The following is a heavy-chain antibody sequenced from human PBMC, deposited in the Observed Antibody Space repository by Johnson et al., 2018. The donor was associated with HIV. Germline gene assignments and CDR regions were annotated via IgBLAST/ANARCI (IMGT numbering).Heavy chain of an antibody. CDR1: GFTFSSYA. Sequence: EVQLVESGGGLVQPGGSLRLSCAASGFTFSSYAMSWVRQAPGKGLEWVSTISGSGGSIHYADSVKGRFIISRDNSKNTLYLQMNSLRAEDTAVYYCAKLRMATTAFDIWGQGTMVTVSS. CDR3: AKLRMATTAFDI. V-gene: IGHV3-23*04. J-gene: IGHJ3*02. D-gene: IGHD5-24*01. CDR2: ISGSGGSI.